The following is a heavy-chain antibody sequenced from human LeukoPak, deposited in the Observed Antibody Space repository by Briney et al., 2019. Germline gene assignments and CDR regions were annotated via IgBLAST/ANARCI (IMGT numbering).Heavy chain of an antibody. Sequence: SVKVSCKASGGTFSSYAISWVRQAPGQGLEWMGGIIPIFGTANYAQKFQGRVTITADESTSTAHMELSSLRSEDTAVYYCARESEITMVRGVMAYYYYGMDVWGQGTTVTVSS. V-gene: IGHV1-69*13. J-gene: IGHJ6*02. CDR2: IIPIFGTA. D-gene: IGHD3-10*01. CDR3: ARESEITMVRGVMAYYYYGMDV. CDR1: GGTFSSYA.